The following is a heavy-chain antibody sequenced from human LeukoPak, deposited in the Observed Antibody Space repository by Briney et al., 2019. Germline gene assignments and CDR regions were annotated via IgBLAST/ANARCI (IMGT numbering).Heavy chain of an antibody. Sequence: ASVKVSCKASGYTFTGYYMHWVRQAPGQGLEWMGWINPNSGGTNYAQKFQGRVTMTRDPSISTAYMELSRLRSDDTAVYYCARDLTPRSSLAYWGQGTLVTVSS. CDR2: INPNSGGT. CDR3: ARDLTPRSSLAY. J-gene: IGHJ4*02. D-gene: IGHD6-6*01. V-gene: IGHV1-2*02. CDR1: GYTFTGYY.